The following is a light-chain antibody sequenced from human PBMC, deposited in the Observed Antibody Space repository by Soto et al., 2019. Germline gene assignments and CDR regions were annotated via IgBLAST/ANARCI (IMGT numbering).Light chain of an antibody. CDR3: QQYNNWPSWT. J-gene: IGKJ1*01. CDR1: QSVSSN. V-gene: IGKV3-15*01. Sequence: EIVMPQSPATLSVSPGERATLSCRASQSVSSNLAWYQQKPGQAPRVRIYGASTRSAGIAARFSGSGSGTEFTPAISSLQSEDFAVYYYQQYNNWPSWTFGQGTKVEIK. CDR2: GAS.